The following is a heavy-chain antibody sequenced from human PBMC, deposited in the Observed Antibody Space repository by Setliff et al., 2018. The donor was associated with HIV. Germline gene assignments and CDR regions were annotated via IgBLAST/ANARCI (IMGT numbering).Heavy chain of an antibody. V-gene: IGHV1-3*01. CDR2: INAGNGNT. J-gene: IGHJ6*03. D-gene: IGHD4-4*01. Sequence: ASVKVSCKASGYTFTSYAMYWVRQAPGQRLEWMGWINAGNGNTKYSQKFQGRVTITRDTSASTAYMELNSLRSEDTAVYYCARSGDYSNYYYYYMDVWGKGTTVTVSS. CDR1: GYTFTSYA. CDR3: ARSGDYSNYYYYYMDV.